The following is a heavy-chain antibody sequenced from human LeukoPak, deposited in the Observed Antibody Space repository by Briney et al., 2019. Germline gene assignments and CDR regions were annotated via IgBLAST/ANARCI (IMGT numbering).Heavy chain of an antibody. V-gene: IGHV1-18*01. CDR1: GYTFTSYG. D-gene: IGHD1-7*01. CDR2: ISAYSGNT. J-gene: IGHJ4*02. CDR3: ARDSITGTTADY. Sequence: ASVKVSCKASGYTFTSYGISWVRQAPGQGLEWMGWISAYSGNTNYAQKLQGRVTMTTDTSTSTAYMELRSLRSDDTAVYYCARDSITGTTADYWGQGTLVTVSS.